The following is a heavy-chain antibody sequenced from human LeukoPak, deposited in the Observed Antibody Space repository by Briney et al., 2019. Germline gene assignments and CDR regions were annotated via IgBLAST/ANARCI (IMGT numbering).Heavy chain of an antibody. CDR3: ASAYYYDSSGYHS. J-gene: IGHJ4*02. CDR1: GFMFSSYA. D-gene: IGHD3-22*01. CDR2: ISSSSSYI. V-gene: IGHV3-21*01. Sequence: GGSLRLSCVASGFMFSSYAMSWVRQAPGKGLEWVSSISSSSSYIYYADSVKGRFTISRDNAKNSLYLQMNSLRAEDTAVYYCASAYYYDSSGYHSWGQGTLVTVSS.